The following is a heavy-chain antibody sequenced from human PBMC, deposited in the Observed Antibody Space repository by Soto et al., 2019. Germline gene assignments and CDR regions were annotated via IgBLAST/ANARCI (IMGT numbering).Heavy chain of an antibody. V-gene: IGHV3-33*08. CDR2: IWYDGSNK. Sequence: PGGSLRLSCAASGFTFSSYGMHWVRQAPGKGLEWVAVIWYDGSNKYYADSVKGRFTISRDNSKNTLYLQMNSLRAEDTAVYYCARVTYYDILTPGGNWFDPWGQGTLVTVSS. CDR3: ARVTYYDILTPGGNWFDP. J-gene: IGHJ5*02. D-gene: IGHD3-9*01. CDR1: GFTFSSYG.